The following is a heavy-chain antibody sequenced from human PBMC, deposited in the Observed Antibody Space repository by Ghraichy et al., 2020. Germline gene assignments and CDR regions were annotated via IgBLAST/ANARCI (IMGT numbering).Heavy chain of an antibody. J-gene: IGHJ6*02. CDR2: ISIGCGGT. CDR1: GFTFSSYG. V-gene: IGHV3-23*01. Sequence: LSLTCAASGFTFSSYGMSWVRQAPGRGLEWVSGISIGCGGTYYADSVKGRLTISRDNSKNTLYLQINSLRGHDPAVDYCAREITGTKGLSMDVWGQGATVTVSS. CDR3: AREITGTKGLSMDV. D-gene: IGHD1-7*01.